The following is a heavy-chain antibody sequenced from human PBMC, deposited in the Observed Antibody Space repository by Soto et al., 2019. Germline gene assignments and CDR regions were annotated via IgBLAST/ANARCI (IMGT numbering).Heavy chain of an antibody. D-gene: IGHD2-2*01. CDR2: IRKKANSYTK. CDR3: ARHSRYDCTSCDAFDI. V-gene: IGHV3-72*01. Sequence: EVQLVESGGGLVQPGGSLRLSCVASGFIFGDHYMDWVRQAPGKGLEWVGRIRKKANSYTKEYAGSVRGRFTISREDSKDSLYLQMNGLKTEDTAVYYCARHSRYDCTSCDAFDIWGQGTMVTVSS. CDR1: GFIFGDHY. J-gene: IGHJ3*02.